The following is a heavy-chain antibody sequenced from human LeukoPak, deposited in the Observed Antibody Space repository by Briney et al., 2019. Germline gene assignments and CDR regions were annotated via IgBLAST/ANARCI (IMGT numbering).Heavy chain of an antibody. Sequence: GGSLRLSCAASGFTFDDYAMHWVRQAPGKGLEWVSLISGDGGSTYYADSVKGRFTISRDNSKNPLYLQMNSLRTEDTALYYCVKDPYYYDSSGYYYPDYWGQGTLVTVSS. CDR2: ISGDGGST. J-gene: IGHJ4*02. V-gene: IGHV3-43*02. CDR1: GFTFDDYA. CDR3: VKDPYYYDSSGYYYPDY. D-gene: IGHD3-22*01.